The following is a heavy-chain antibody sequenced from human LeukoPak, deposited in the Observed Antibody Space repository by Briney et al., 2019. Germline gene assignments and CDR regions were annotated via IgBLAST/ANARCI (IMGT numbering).Heavy chain of an antibody. V-gene: IGHV4-34*01. D-gene: IGHD3-22*01. CDR3: ARVGDAANDSSGYSIDY. J-gene: IGHJ4*02. CDR2: INHSGST. Sequence: PSETLSLTCAVYGGSFSGYYWSWIRQPPGKGLEWIGEINHSGSTNYNPSLKSRVTISVDTSKNQFSLKLSSVTAADTAVYYCARVGDAANDSSGYSIDYWGQGTLVTVSS. CDR1: GGSFSGYY.